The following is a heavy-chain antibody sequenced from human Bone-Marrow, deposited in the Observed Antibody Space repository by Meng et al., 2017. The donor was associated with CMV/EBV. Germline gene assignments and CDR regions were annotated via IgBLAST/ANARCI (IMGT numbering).Heavy chain of an antibody. Sequence: GESLKISCAASGFTFSSYWMSWVRQAPGKGLEWVANIKQDGSEKYYVDSVKGRFTISRDNAKNSLYLQMNSLRAEDTAVYYCARTYSLSSWERYFDYWGQGPLVTVYS. CDR2: IKQDGSEK. CDR3: ARTYSLSSWERYFDY. D-gene: IGHD6-13*01. CDR1: GFTFSSYW. J-gene: IGHJ4*02. V-gene: IGHV3-7*01.